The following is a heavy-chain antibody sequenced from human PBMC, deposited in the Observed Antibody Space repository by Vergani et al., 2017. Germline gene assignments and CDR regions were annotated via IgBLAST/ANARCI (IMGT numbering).Heavy chain of an antibody. CDR2: IYYSGST. D-gene: IGHD3-3*01. Sequence: QVQLQESGPGLVKPSETLSLTCTVSGGSISSYYWSWIRQPPGKGLEWIGYIYYSGSTNYNPSLKSRGTISVDTSKNQFSLKLSSVTAADTAVYYCAREVRYYDFWSGRMDVWGQGTTVTVSS. J-gene: IGHJ6*02. V-gene: IGHV4-59*01. CDR3: AREVRYYDFWSGRMDV. CDR1: GGSISSYY.